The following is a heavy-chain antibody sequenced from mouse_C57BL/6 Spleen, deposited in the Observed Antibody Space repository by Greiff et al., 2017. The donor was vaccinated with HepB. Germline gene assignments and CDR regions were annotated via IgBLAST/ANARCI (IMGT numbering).Heavy chain of an antibody. Sequence: DVQLVESGGGLVKPGGSLKLSCAASGFTFSSYAMSWVRQTPEKRLEWVATISDGGSYTYYPDNVKGRFTISRDNAKNNLYLQMSHLKSEDTAMYYCARDNYGSSYVGFAYWGQGTLVTVSA. V-gene: IGHV5-4*01. D-gene: IGHD1-1*01. CDR2: ISDGGSYT. J-gene: IGHJ3*01. CDR1: GFTFSSYA. CDR3: ARDNYGSSYVGFAY.